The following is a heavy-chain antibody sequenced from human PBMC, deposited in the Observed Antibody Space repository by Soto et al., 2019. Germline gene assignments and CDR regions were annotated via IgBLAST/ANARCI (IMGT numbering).Heavy chain of an antibody. Sequence: GASVKVSCKASGGTFSSYAISWVRQAPGQGLEWMGGIIPIFGTANYAQKFQGRVTITADKSTSTAYMELSSLRSEDTAVYYCARGPIFGVVIRGGYYGMDVWGQGTTVTVSS. J-gene: IGHJ6*02. CDR1: GGTFSSYA. CDR3: ARGPIFGVVIRGGYYGMDV. D-gene: IGHD3-3*01. V-gene: IGHV1-69*06. CDR2: IIPIFGTA.